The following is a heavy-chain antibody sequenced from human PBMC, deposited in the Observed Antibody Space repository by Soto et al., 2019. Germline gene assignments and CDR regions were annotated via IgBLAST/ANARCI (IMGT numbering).Heavy chain of an antibody. CDR2: INSYNGNT. Sequence: QVQLVQSGAEVKKPGASVKVSCKASGYTFTNYGITWVRQAPGQGLEWMGWINSYNGNTHYAQKLQGRVTMTTDTSTSTAYMELRSLRSDDTAVYYCARDMVTIFGVVIKDRGQGTLVTVSS. D-gene: IGHD3-3*01. CDR3: ARDMVTIFGVVIKD. J-gene: IGHJ4*02. CDR1: GYTFTNYG. V-gene: IGHV1-18*01.